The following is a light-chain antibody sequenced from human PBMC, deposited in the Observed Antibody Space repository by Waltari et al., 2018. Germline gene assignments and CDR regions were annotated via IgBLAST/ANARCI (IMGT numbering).Light chain of an antibody. CDR1: SNDLGGSNY. J-gene: IGLJ2*01. Sequence: QSALTQPASVSGSPGQSVTISCTGTSNDLGGSNYVSWYQQRPGNAPKLIIYDVNNRPSGVSGRFSGSKSGNTASLTISGLQAEDETDYYCSSFTRTVLFGGGTKLTVL. CDR3: SSFTRTVL. CDR2: DVN. V-gene: IGLV2-14*01.